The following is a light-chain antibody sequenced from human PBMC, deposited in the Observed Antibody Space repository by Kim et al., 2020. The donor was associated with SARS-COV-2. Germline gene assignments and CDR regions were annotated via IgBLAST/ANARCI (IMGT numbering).Light chain of an antibody. J-gene: IGKJ4*01. CDR2: GAS. CDR1: QSFSSVY. CDR3: QQYVSSPLS. Sequence: SPGERATLSCRASQSFSSVYLAWYQQKPGQAPRLLLYGASNRDTGIPDRFSGSGSGTEFSLTISRLEPEDFAVYYCQQYVSSPLSFGGGTKVDIK. V-gene: IGKV3-20*01.